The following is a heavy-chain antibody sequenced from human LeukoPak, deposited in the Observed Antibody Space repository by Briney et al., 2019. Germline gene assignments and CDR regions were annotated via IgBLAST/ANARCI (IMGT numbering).Heavy chain of an antibody. J-gene: IGHJ4*02. D-gene: IGHD3-9*01. CDR3: ARARIDWLLVFDY. CDR1: GGSISSSSW. CDR2: IYHSGST. Sequence: SETLSPTCAVSGGSISSSSWWSWVRQPPGKGLEWIGEIYHSGSTNYNPSLKSRVTISADQPKSQFSLKLSSVTAADTAVYYCARARIDWLLVFDYWGQGTLVTVSS. V-gene: IGHV4-4*02.